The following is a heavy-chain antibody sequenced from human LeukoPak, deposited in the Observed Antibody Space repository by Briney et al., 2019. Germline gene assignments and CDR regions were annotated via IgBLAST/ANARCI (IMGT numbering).Heavy chain of an antibody. CDR2: IYYSGST. CDR1: GGSISSYY. CDR3: ARGVPVAHYDFWSGYHDAFDI. J-gene: IGHJ3*02. Sequence: SETLSLTCTVSGGSISSYYWSWIRQPPGKGLEWIGYIYYSGSTNYNPSLKSRDTISVDTSKNQFSLKLSSVTAADTAVYYCARGVPVAHYDFWSGYHDAFDIWGQGTMVTVSS. D-gene: IGHD3-3*01. V-gene: IGHV4-59*01.